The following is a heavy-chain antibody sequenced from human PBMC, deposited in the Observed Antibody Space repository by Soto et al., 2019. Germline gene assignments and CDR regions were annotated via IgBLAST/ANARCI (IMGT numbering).Heavy chain of an antibody. J-gene: IGHJ6*02. Sequence: QVQLVESGGGVVQPGRSLRLSCAASGFTFSSYGMHWVRQAPGKGLEWVAVIWYDGSNKYYADSVKGRFTISRDNSKNTLYLQMNSLRAEDTAVYYCARDHPSYGSGLYYYGMDVWGQGTTVTVSS. V-gene: IGHV3-33*01. CDR3: ARDHPSYGSGLYYYGMDV. CDR1: GFTFSSYG. CDR2: IWYDGSNK. D-gene: IGHD3-10*01.